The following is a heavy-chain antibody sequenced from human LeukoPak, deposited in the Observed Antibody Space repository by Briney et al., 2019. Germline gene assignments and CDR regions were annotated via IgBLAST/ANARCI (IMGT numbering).Heavy chain of an antibody. J-gene: IGHJ4*02. Sequence: KASETLSLTCAVYGGSFSGYYWSWIRQPPGKGLEWIGEINRSGSTNYNPSLKSRVTISVDTSKNQFSLKLSSVTAADTAVYYCARGRTRIAAAGIVSYWGQGTLVTVSS. CDR2: INRSGST. D-gene: IGHD6-13*01. CDR1: GGSFSGYY. CDR3: ARGRTRIAAAGIVSY. V-gene: IGHV4-34*01.